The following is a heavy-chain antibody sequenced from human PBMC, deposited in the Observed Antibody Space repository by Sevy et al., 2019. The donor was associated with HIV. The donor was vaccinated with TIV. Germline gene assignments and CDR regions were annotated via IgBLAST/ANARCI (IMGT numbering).Heavy chain of an antibody. CDR1: GFTFSSYA. J-gene: IGHJ4*02. Sequence: GGSLRLSCAASGFTFSSYAMSWVRQAPGKGLEWVSAISGSGGSTYYADSVKGRFTISRDNSKNTLYLQMNSLRAEDTAVYYCAKGGSWRIAAAGRGHFDYWGQGTLVTVSS. V-gene: IGHV3-23*01. CDR2: ISGSGGST. CDR3: AKGGSWRIAAAGRGHFDY. D-gene: IGHD6-13*01.